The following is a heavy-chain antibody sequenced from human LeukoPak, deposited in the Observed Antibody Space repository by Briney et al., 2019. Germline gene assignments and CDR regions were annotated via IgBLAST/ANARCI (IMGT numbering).Heavy chain of an antibody. CDR1: GFTFSSYA. D-gene: IGHD3-10*01. V-gene: IGHV3-23*01. J-gene: IGHJ1*01. CDR3: AKALYGSGSYPFQH. CDR2: ISGSGGST. Sequence: GGSLRLSCAASGFTFSSYAMSWVRQAPGKGLEWVSAISGSGGSTYYADSVEGRFTISRDNSKNTLYLQMNSLRAEDTAVYYCAKALYGSGSYPFQHWGQGTLVTVSS.